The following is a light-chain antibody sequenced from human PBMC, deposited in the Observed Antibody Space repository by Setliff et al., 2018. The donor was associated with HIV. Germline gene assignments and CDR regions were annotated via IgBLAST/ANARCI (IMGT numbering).Light chain of an antibody. V-gene: IGLV2-14*01. J-gene: IGLJ1*01. CDR2: DVN. CDR3: SSYTSSSTLYG. CDR1: SSDVGGYNY. Sequence: QSALTQPASVSESPGQSITISCTGTSSDVGGYNYVSWYQLHPGKAPKVMIYDVNKRPSGISNRFSGSKSGNTASLTISGLQAEDEADYYCSSYTSSSTLYGFGTGTKSPS.